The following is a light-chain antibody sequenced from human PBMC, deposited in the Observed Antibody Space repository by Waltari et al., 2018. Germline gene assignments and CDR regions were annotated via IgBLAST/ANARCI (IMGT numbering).Light chain of an antibody. V-gene: IGKV2-30*02. J-gene: IGKJ5*01. CDR3: QKYNSAPRT. Sequence: VMTQSPLSLPVTLGQPASISCSSSQSLVHSDGNTYLNWFQQRPGQAPRRLIYKVSNRDSGVPDRFSGGGSGTDFTLTISSLQPEDVATYYCQKYNSAPRTFGQGTRLEIK. CDR1: QSLVHSDGNTY. CDR2: KVS.